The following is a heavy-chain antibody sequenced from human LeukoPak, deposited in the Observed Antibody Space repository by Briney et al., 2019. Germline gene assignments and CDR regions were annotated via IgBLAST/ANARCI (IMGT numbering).Heavy chain of an antibody. V-gene: IGHV4-61*02. CDR2: IYTSGST. D-gene: IGHD3-3*01. J-gene: IGHJ5*02. CDR1: GGSISSGSHY. Sequence: SETLSLTCTVSGGSISSGSHYWSWVRQPAGKGLEWIGRIYTSGSTNYNPSLKSRVTISVDTSKNRFSLKLSSVTAADTAVYYCARTKYYDFWSGYYPTSWGQGTLVTVSS. CDR3: ARTKYYDFWSGYYPTS.